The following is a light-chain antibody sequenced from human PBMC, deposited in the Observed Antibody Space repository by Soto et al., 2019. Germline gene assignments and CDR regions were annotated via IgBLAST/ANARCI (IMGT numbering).Light chain of an antibody. CDR3: QQYKNWLTWT. V-gene: IGKV3-15*01. Sequence: IVMPQSPATLSVSPGERATLSCRSSQSVSSSLAWYQHKPGQAPRLLIYGASTRATGIPARFSGSGSGTEFTLTISSLQSEDLAVYYCQQYKNWLTWTFGQGTKVDIK. CDR2: GAS. CDR1: QSVSSS. J-gene: IGKJ1*01.